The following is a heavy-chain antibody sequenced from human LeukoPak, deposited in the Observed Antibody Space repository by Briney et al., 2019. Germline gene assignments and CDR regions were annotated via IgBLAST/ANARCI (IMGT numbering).Heavy chain of an antibody. V-gene: IGHV1-69*05. CDR1: GGTFSSYA. D-gene: IGHD6-13*01. CDR3: ARGRVEQQLTKFDP. J-gene: IGHJ5*02. CDR2: IIPIFGTA. Sequence: GSSVKVSCKASGGTFSSYAISWVRQAPGQGLEWMGGIIPIFGTANYAQKFQGRVTITTDESTSTAYMELSSLRSEDTAVYYCARGRVEQQLTKFDPWGQGTLVTVSS.